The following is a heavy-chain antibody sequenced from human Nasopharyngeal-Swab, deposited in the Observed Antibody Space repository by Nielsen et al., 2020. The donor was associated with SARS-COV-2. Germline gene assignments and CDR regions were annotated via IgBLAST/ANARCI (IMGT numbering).Heavy chain of an antibody. Sequence: GESLKISCKASGYSFTKYWIGWVRQMPGKGLEWMGIIYPADSDTKYNPSFQGQVTISADKSISTAYLHWSSLKASDTAMYYCARVVGYCSGGSCGDDAFHIWGQGTMVTVSS. CDR3: ARVVGYCSGGSCGDDAFHI. V-gene: IGHV5-51*01. CDR2: IYPADSDT. D-gene: IGHD2-15*01. J-gene: IGHJ3*02. CDR1: GYSFTKYW.